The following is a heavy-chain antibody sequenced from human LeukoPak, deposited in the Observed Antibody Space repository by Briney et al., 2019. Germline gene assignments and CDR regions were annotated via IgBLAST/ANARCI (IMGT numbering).Heavy chain of an antibody. V-gene: IGHV3-30*04. Sequence: GRSLRLSCAASGFTFSSYAMHWVRQAPGKGLEWVAVISYDGSNKYYADSVKGRFTISRDNSKNTLYLQMNSLRAEDTAVYYCARAPDSGPDYWGQGTLVTVSS. J-gene: IGHJ4*02. CDR2: ISYDGSNK. D-gene: IGHD5-12*01. CDR1: GFTFSSYA. CDR3: ARAPDSGPDY.